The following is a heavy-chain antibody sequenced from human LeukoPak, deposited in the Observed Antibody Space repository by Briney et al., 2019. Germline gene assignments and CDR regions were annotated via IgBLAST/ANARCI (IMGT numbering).Heavy chain of an antibody. CDR3: ARDVDYYEARWFDP. V-gene: IGHV4-4*02. CDR2: IYHSGST. D-gene: IGHD3-22*01. J-gene: IGHJ5*02. CDR1: GGSISSSNW. Sequence: SGTLSLTCAVSGGSISSSNWWSWVRQPPGKGLEWIGEIYHSGSTNYNPSLKSRVTISVDKSKNQFSLKLSSVTAADTAVYYCARDVDYYEARWFDPWGQGTLVTVSS.